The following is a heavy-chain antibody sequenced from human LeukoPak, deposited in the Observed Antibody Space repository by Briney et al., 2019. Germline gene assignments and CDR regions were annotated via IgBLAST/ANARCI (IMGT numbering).Heavy chain of an antibody. Sequence: SETLSLTCVVSGYSISSGYYWGWIRQPPGKGLEWIGEINHSGSTNYNPSLKSRVTISVDTSKNQFSLKLSSVTAADTAVYYCARTRTTHYYGSGNPIYYYYYMDVWGKGTTVTVSS. D-gene: IGHD3-10*01. CDR3: ARTRTTHYYGSGNPIYYYYYMDV. J-gene: IGHJ6*03. V-gene: IGHV4-38-2*01. CDR1: GYSISSGYY. CDR2: INHSGST.